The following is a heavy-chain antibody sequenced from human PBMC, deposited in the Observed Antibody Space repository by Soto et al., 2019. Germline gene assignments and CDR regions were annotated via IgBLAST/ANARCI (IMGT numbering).Heavy chain of an antibody. CDR1: GGSISSGIYY. D-gene: IGHD4-17*01. CDR3: ARHRNQSYGDDVFDV. CDR2: IHYSGST. V-gene: IGHV4-39*01. Sequence: QLQLQESGPGLVKPSETLSLTCTISGGSISSGIYYWGWLRQPPGKGLEWIETIHYSGSTYYNPSLKSRVTISVDTSMVHFSLNLISVTAADTDVYSWARHRNQSYGDDVFDVWGQGTMVTVSS. J-gene: IGHJ3*01.